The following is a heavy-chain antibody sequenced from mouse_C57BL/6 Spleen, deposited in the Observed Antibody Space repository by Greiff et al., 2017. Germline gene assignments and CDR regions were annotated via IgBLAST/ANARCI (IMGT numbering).Heavy chain of an antibody. CDR1: GFNIKDDY. D-gene: IGHD1-1*01. V-gene: IGHV14-4*01. Sequence: EVQLVESGAELVRPGASVKLSCTASGFNIKDDYMHWVKQRPEQGLEWIGWIDPENGDTEYASKFQGKATITADTSSNTAYLQLSSLTSEDTAVYYCTTSGSSYWGQGTTLTVSS. CDR3: TTSGSSY. J-gene: IGHJ2*01. CDR2: IDPENGDT.